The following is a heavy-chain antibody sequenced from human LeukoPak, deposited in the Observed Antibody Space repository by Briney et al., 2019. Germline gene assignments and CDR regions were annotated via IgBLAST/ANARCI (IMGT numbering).Heavy chain of an antibody. D-gene: IGHD6-6*01. Sequence: GGSLRLSCAASGSTFRNHWMHWVRQTPGKGLVWVSRISSDGSSTTYADSVKGRFTISRDNAKNTLYPQMNNLRAEDTAMYYCARDQRVTGRPDIDYWGQGTLVIVSS. CDR2: ISSDGSST. CDR3: ARDQRVTGRPDIDY. CDR1: GSTFRNHW. V-gene: IGHV3-74*03. J-gene: IGHJ4*02.